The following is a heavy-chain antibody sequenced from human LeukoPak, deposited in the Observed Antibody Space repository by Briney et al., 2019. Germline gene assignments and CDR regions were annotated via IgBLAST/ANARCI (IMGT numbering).Heavy chain of an antibody. CDR2: ISAYNGNT. CDR3: ARARAARTLVDYYYYYMDV. V-gene: IGHV1-18*01. CDR1: GYTFTSYG. D-gene: IGHD6-6*01. Sequence: ASVKVSCKASGYTFTSYGISWVRQAPGQGLEWMGWISAYNGNTNYAQKLQGRVTMTTDTSTSTAYMELRSLRSDDTAVYYCARARAARTLVDYYYYYMDVWGKGTTVTVSS. J-gene: IGHJ6*03.